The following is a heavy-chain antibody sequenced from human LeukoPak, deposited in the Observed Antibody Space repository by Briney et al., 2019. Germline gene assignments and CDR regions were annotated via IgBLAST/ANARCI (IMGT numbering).Heavy chain of an antibody. V-gene: IGHV1-46*01. CDR3: ARDNSVGDVAWWFDP. J-gene: IGHJ5*02. D-gene: IGHD1-26*01. CDR2: INPSGSST. CDR1: GYSFTSHY. Sequence: VASVKVSCKASGYSFTSHYMHWVRQAPGQGREWLGLINPSGSSTLYAQKFQGRVTMTRDMSTTTDYMELSSLRSEDTAVYYCARDNSVGDVAWWFDPWGQGTLVTVSS.